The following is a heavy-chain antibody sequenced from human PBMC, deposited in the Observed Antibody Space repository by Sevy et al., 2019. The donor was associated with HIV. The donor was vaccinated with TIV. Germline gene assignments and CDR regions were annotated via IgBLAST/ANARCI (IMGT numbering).Heavy chain of an antibody. D-gene: IGHD3-22*01. CDR1: GLTLTTTG. J-gene: IGHJ4*02. CDR3: AGGDTTMIADLDY. V-gene: IGHV3-23*01. CDR2: VTSDGTT. Sequence: GGSLRLSCAASGLTLTTTGMSWVRQAPGKGLEWVAGVTSDGTTYYADSVRDRFTVSRDNSTNTLYLQRNSLRADDTAEFYCAGGDTTMIADLDYWGQGTLVTVSS.